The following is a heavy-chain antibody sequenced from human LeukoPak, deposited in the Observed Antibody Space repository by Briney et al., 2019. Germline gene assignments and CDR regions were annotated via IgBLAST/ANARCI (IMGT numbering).Heavy chain of an antibody. D-gene: IGHD6-13*01. CDR2: INHSGST. J-gene: IGHJ4*02. Sequence: SETLSLTCAVYGGSFSGYYWSWIRQPPGKGLEWIGEINHSGSTYYNPSLKSRVTISVDTSKNQFSLKLSSVNAADTAVYYCARDPIAAYYWGQGTLVTVSS. V-gene: IGHV4-34*01. CDR3: ARDPIAAYY. CDR1: GGSFSGYY.